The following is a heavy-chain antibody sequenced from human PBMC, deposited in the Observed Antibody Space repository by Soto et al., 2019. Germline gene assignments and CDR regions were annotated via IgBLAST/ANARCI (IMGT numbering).Heavy chain of an antibody. CDR3: FRVGSALDY. D-gene: IGHD3-10*01. Sequence: QVQLEQCGAELKKPGASVKLSCKASGDTFTSYGISWVRQAPGQGLEWMGWISAYNGNTNNAQKLQGRATMTTDTSTSTAYMELRSLRSDDTAVYYCFRVGSALDYWGQGTLVTVSS. CDR2: ISAYNGNT. CDR1: GDTFTSYG. J-gene: IGHJ4*02. V-gene: IGHV1-18*01.